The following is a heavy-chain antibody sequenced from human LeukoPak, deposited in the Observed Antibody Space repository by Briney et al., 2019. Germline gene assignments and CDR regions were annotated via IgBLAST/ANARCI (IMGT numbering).Heavy chain of an antibody. J-gene: IGHJ3*02. V-gene: IGHV1-18*01. Sequence: ASVKVSCKASGYSFTSNAISWVRQAPGQGLEWMGWIGAYNGNTNYAQKLQGRVTMTTDTSTSTAYMELRSLRSDDTAVYYCARFGLGKHIEVAGIPFDIWGQGTMVTVSS. CDR1: GYSFTSNA. CDR2: IGAYNGNT. CDR3: ARFGLGKHIEVAGIPFDI. D-gene: IGHD6-19*01.